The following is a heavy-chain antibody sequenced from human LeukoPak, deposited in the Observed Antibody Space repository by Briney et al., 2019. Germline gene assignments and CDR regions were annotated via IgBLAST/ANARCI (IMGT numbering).Heavy chain of an antibody. CDR3: ARHSGSYPFDY. D-gene: IGHD1-26*01. CDR1: GGTFSSYA. CDR2: IIPIFGTA. J-gene: IGHJ4*02. Sequence: ASVKVSCKASGGTFSSYATSWVRQAPGQGLEWMGGIIPIFGTANYAQKFQGRVTITADKSTSTAYMELSSLRSEDTAVYYCARHSGSYPFDYWGQGTLVTVSS. V-gene: IGHV1-69*06.